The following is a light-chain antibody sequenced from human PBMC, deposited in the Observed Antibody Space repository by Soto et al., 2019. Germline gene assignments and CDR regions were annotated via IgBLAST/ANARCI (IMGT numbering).Light chain of an antibody. CDR3: QQYSSSPST. J-gene: IGKJ1*01. CDR2: AVS. Sequence: EIVLTQSPGTLSVSPGERATLSCRASQTVSSTYLAWYQQKPGQAPRLLIYAVSSRATGIPDRFSGSGSGTDFTLTISRLEPEDLAVYYCQQYSSSPSTFGQGNKVEVK. V-gene: IGKV3-20*01. CDR1: QTVSSTY.